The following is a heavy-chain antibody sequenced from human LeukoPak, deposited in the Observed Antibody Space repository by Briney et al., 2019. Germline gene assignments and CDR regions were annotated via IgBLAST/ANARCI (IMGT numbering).Heavy chain of an antibody. Sequence: ASVKVSCKASGGTFSSYAISWVRQAPGQGLEWMGGIIPIFGTANYAQKFQGRVTITADESTSTAYMGLSSLRSEDTAVYYCARPAVGDACSGGSCYYVDYWGQGTLVTVSS. CDR2: IIPIFGTA. J-gene: IGHJ4*02. D-gene: IGHD2-15*01. CDR1: GGTFSSYA. CDR3: ARPAVGDACSGGSCYYVDY. V-gene: IGHV1-69*01.